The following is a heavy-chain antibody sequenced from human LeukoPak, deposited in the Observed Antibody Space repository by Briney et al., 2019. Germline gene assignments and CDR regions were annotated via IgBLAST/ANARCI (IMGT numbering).Heavy chain of an antibody. D-gene: IGHD1-26*01. J-gene: IGHJ4*01. CDR1: GFTFTTYS. Sequence: PGGSLRLSCAASGFTFTTYSMNWVRQAPGQGLEWLSRISSGTIAYADSVKGRFTISRDIGKNSLYLQMNNLRVEDTAVYYCARDFGYSFDYWGHGTLVTVSS. CDR2: ISSGTI. V-gene: IGHV3-48*01. CDR3: ARDFGYSFDY.